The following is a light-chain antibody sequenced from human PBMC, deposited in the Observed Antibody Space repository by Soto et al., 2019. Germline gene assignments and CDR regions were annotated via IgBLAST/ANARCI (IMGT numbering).Light chain of an antibody. Sequence: SVLTQPASVSGSPGQSITISCTGTSSDVGGYNFVSWYQQHPGEAPKLMIYDVSNRPSGVSNRFSGSKSGNTASLTISGLQAEDEADYYCSSYTSSSSQVFGTGTKVTVL. CDR2: DVS. V-gene: IGLV2-14*01. CDR1: SSDVGGYNF. J-gene: IGLJ1*01. CDR3: SSYTSSSSQV.